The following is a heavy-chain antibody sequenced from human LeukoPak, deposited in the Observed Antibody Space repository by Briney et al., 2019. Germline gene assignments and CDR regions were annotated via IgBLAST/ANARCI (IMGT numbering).Heavy chain of an antibody. J-gene: IGHJ4*02. CDR3: ARKSGSSGYPFDY. CDR2: ITSSSNTM. D-gene: IGHD3-22*01. Sequence: GGSLRLSCAASGFSFSSYSMNWVRQAPGKGLEWVSCITSSSNTMYYADSVKGRFTISRDNAKNSLYLQMNSLRAEDTAVYYCARKSGSSGYPFDYWGQGTLVTVSS. V-gene: IGHV3-48*01. CDR1: GFSFSSYS.